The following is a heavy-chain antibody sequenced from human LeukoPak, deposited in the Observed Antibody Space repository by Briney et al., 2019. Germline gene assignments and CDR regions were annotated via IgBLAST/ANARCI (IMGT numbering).Heavy chain of an antibody. D-gene: IGHD6-19*01. CDR2: IRYDGSNK. Sequence: PGGSLRLSCAASGFTFSSYGMHWVRQAPGKGLEWVAFIRYDGSNKYYADSVKGRFTISRDNSKNTLYLQMNSLRAEDTAVYYCAKRYSSGWYPSPFDYWGQGTLVTVSS. J-gene: IGHJ4*02. CDR1: GFTFSSYG. CDR3: AKRYSSGWYPSPFDY. V-gene: IGHV3-30*02.